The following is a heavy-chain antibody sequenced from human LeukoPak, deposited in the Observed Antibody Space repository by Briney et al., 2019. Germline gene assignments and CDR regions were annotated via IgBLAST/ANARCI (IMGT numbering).Heavy chain of an antibody. D-gene: IGHD6-13*01. CDR2: IIPILGIA. Sequence: GASMKASCKASGGTFSSYAISWVRQAPGQGLEWMGRIIPILGIANYAQKFQGRVTITADKSTSTAYMELSSLRSEDTAVYYCAREVQRQQPLDYWDQGTLVTVSS. CDR1: GGTFSSYA. J-gene: IGHJ4*02. CDR3: AREVQRQQPLDY. V-gene: IGHV1-69*04.